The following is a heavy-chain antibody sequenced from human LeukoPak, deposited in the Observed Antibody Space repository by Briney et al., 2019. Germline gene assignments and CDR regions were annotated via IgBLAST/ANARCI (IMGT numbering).Heavy chain of an antibody. J-gene: IGHJ4*02. V-gene: IGHV1-24*01. D-gene: IGHD3-10*01. Sequence: ASVKVSCKVSGDTLTEISIHWVRQAPGKGLEWMGGFDPEDGETIYAQKFQGRVTMTEDTSTDTAYVELSSLRSEDTAVYYCARGDVLYGSGSYYNADKYYFDYWGQGTLVTVSS. CDR2: FDPEDGET. CDR3: ARGDVLYGSGSYYNADKYYFDY. CDR1: GDTLTEIS.